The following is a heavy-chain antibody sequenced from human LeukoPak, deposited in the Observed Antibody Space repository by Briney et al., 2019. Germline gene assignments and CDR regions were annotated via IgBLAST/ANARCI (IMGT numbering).Heavy chain of an antibody. Sequence: GRSLRLSCAASGFTFSTYGMHWVRQAPGKGLEWVAVMSYDGTNQYYADSVKGRFTISRDNSKNTLYLQINSLRAEDTAVYYCAKGLAAAGQRGFFDYWGQGTLVTVSS. D-gene: IGHD6-13*01. V-gene: IGHV3-30*18. J-gene: IGHJ4*02. CDR3: AKGLAAAGQRGFFDY. CDR1: GFTFSTYG. CDR2: MSYDGTNQ.